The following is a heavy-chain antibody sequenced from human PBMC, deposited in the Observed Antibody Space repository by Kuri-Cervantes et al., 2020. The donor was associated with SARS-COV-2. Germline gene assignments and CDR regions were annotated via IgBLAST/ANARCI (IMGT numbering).Heavy chain of an antibody. J-gene: IGHJ3*02. CDR2: ITSSGSTI. V-gene: IGHV3-48*01. D-gene: IGHD2-2*02. Sequence: GGSLRLSCAASGFTFSSYSMNWVRQAPGKGLEWVSYITSSGSTIYYADSVKGRSTISRHNSKNTLYLQMNSLRAEDTAVYYCARLGYCSSTSCYIGAFDIWGQGTTVTVSS. CDR3: ARLGYCSSTSCYIGAFDI. CDR1: GFTFSSYS.